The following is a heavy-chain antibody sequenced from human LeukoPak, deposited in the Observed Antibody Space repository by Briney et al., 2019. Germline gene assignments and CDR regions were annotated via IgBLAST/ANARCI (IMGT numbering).Heavy chain of an antibody. V-gene: IGHV4-31*03. Sequence: PSQTLSLTCTVSGGSISSGGYYWSWIRQHPGKGLEWIGYIYYSGSTYYNPSLESRVTISVDTSKNQFSLKLSSVTAADTAVYYCARDKHRVVDYWGQGTLVTVSS. J-gene: IGHJ4*02. CDR1: GGSISSGGYY. D-gene: IGHD3-3*01. CDR2: IYYSGST. CDR3: ARDKHRVVDY.